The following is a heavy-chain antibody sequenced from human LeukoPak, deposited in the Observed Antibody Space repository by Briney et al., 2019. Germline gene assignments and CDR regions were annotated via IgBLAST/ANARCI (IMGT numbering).Heavy chain of an antibody. Sequence: SETLSLTCTVSGASISSLYWSWIRQPPGKGLEFIGYVYYTGSTNYTPSLESRVTISLDTSKNEFSLKMSSVTAADTAVYYCARVPVYFGMDVLSQGTTVTVSS. D-gene: IGHD2-21*01. CDR1: GASISSLY. CDR2: VYYTGST. J-gene: IGHJ6*01. V-gene: IGHV4-59*11. CDR3: ARVPVYFGMDV.